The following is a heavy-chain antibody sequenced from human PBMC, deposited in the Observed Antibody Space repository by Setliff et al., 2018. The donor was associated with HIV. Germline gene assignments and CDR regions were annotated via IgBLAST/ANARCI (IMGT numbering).Heavy chain of an antibody. CDR1: GGSISSYY. Sequence: SETLSLTCTVSGGSISSYYWSWIRQPPGKGLEWIGYIYYSGSTNYNPSLKSRVTISVDTSKNQFSLKLSSVTAADTAVYYCARKHLFNVFDYWGQGTLVTVSS. J-gene: IGHJ4*02. V-gene: IGHV4-59*01. CDR2: IYYSGST. CDR3: ARKHLFNVFDY.